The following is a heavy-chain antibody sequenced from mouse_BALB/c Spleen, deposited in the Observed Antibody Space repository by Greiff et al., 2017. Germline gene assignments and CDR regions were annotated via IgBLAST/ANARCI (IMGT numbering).Heavy chain of an antibody. Sequence: VQLKQSGPELVKPGASVKISCKASGYSFTGYFMNWVMQSHGKSLEWIGRINPYNGDTFYNQKFKGKATLTVDKSSSTAHMELRSLASEDSAVYYCARKSMVASYYAMDYWGQGTSVTVSS. V-gene: IGHV1-20*02. CDR1: GYSFTGYF. CDR3: ARKSMVASYYAMDY. CDR2: INPYNGDT. D-gene: IGHD2-10*02. J-gene: IGHJ4*01.